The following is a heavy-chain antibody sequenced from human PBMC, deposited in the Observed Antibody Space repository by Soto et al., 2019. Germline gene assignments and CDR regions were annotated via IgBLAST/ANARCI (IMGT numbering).Heavy chain of an antibody. CDR1: GYTFTSDG. D-gene: IGHD2-2*02. Sequence: QVQLVQSGAEVKKPGASVKVSCKASGYTFTSDGISWVRQAPGQGLEWMGWISAYNGNTNYAQKLQGRVTMTTDTSTSTADMELRSLRSDDTAVYYCARVDLGYCSSTSCYTFYYYGMDVWGQRTTVTVSS. V-gene: IGHV1-18*01. CDR2: ISAYNGNT. J-gene: IGHJ6*02. CDR3: ARVDLGYCSSTSCYTFYYYGMDV.